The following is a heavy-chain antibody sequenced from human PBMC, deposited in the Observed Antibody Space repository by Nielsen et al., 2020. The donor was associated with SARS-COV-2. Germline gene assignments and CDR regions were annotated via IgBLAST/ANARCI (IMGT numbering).Heavy chain of an antibody. CDR2: IYYSGST. CDR1: GGSISSGDYY. D-gene: IGHD3-9*01. V-gene: IGHV4-30-4*01. J-gene: IGHJ4*02. CDR3: ARGPGYDILTGTLDY. Sequence: LRLSCTVSGGSISSGDYYWSWIRQPPGKGLEWIGYIYYSGSTYYNPSLKSRVTISVDTSKNQFSLKLSSVTAADTAVYYCARGPGYDILTGTLDYWGQGTLVTVSS.